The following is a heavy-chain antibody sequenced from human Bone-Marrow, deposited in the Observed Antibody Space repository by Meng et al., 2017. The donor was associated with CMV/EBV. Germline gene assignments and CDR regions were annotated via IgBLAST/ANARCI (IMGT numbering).Heavy chain of an antibody. CDR1: GFTFSSYS. V-gene: IGHV3-21*01. Sequence: GESLKISCAASGFTFSSYSMNWVRQAPGKGLEWVSSISSSSSYIYYADSVKGRFTISRDNAKNSLYLQINSLRAEDTAVYYCARARYSSSWFDYWGQGTLVTVSS. CDR2: ISSSSSYI. CDR3: ARARYSSSWFDY. D-gene: IGHD6-13*01. J-gene: IGHJ4*02.